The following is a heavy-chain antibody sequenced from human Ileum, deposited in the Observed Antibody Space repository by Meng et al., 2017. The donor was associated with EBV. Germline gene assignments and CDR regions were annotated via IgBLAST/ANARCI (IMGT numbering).Heavy chain of an antibody. J-gene: IGHJ4*02. CDR1: GYSISSTNW. V-gene: IGHV4-28*01. CDR2: IYYSGST. D-gene: IGHD3-22*01. Sequence: QVTLQESGPGLVKPSDTLSLTCAVSGYSISSTNWWGWIRQPPGKGLEWIGYIYYSGSTSYNPSLKSRVTMSVDTSKNQFSLNLNSMTAVDTAVYYCARNVPGTSAYYDWGQGTLVTVSS. CDR3: ARNVPGTSAYYD.